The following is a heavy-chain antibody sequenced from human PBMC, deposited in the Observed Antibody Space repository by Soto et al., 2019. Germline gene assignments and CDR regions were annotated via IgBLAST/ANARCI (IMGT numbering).Heavy chain of an antibody. Sequence: GASLRLSCAASGFTFGSYAMSWVRQAPGKWLEWVSAISGSGGSTYYADSVKGRFTISRDNSKNTLYLQMNSLRAEDTAVYYCAKDGGYCSSTSCYFRWFDPWGQGTLVTVSS. D-gene: IGHD2-2*01. CDR3: AKDGGYCSSTSCYFRWFDP. V-gene: IGHV3-23*01. CDR2: ISGSGGST. CDR1: GFTFGSYA. J-gene: IGHJ5*02.